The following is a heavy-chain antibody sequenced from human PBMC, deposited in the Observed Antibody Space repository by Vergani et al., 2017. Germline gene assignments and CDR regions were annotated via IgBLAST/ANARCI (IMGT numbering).Heavy chain of an antibody. CDR3: ARRSGGYYCGGKVPHLRQAVDV. Sequence: QVQLQASGPGLVKPSQTLSLTCTISGGSISDDYYVWSRIPQRAGKGLDWLRHTSARGNPIHSPSLKTRVSMSMDTSKNQFSLTVTSVTAADTAIYFCARRSGGYYCGGKVPHLRQAVDVWGHGTVVSVSS. CDR1: GGSISDDYYV. J-gene: IGHJ3*01. CDR2: TSARGNP. D-gene: IGHD2-15*01. V-gene: IGHV4-61*02.